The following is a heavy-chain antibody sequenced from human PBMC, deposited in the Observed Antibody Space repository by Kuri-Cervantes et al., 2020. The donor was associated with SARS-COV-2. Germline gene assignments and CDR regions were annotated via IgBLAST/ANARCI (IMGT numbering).Heavy chain of an antibody. Sequence: SVKVSCKASGGTFSSYAISWVRQATGQGLEWMGGIIPIFGTANYAQKFQGRVTITADKSTSTAYMELSSLRSEDTAVYYCARDLQRGTFDIWGQGTMVTVSS. J-gene: IGHJ3*02. CDR1: GGTFSSYA. D-gene: IGHD1-14*01. CDR2: IIPIFGTA. V-gene: IGHV1-69*06. CDR3: ARDLQRGTFDI.